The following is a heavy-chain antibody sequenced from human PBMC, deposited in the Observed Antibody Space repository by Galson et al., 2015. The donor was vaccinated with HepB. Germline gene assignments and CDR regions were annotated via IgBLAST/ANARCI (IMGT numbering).Heavy chain of an antibody. CDR1: GFSLSSDGMC. V-gene: IGHV2-70*01. Sequence: PALVKPTQTLTLTCTFSGFSLSSDGMCVTWIRQPPGKALEWLALLDWEDDKYYTTSLMPRLTISKDTSKNQAVLTMTKMDPVDTATYYCARATYYYGSGTYSAIDYWGQGAQVSVSS. CDR3: ARATYYYGSGTYSAIDY. J-gene: IGHJ4*02. D-gene: IGHD3-10*01. CDR2: LDWEDDK.